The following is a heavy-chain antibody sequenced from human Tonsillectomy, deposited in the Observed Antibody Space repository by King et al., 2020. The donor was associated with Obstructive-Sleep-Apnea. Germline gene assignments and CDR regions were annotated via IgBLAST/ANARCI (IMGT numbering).Heavy chain of an antibody. CDR2: INHSGST. J-gene: IGHJ6*02. CDR3: ARVYGDQRNYYYGMDV. Sequence: VQLQQWGAGLLKPSETLSLTCAVYGGSFSGYYWSWIRQPPGKGLEWIGEINHSGSTNYNPSLEGRVTISVDTSKNQFSLKLSSVTAADTAVYYCARVYGDQRNYYYGMDVWGQGTTVTVSS. V-gene: IGHV4-34*01. D-gene: IGHD4-17*01. CDR1: GGSFSGYY.